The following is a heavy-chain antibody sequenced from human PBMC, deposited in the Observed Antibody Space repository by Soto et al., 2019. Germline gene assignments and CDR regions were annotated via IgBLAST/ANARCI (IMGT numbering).Heavy chain of an antibody. CDR2: TYYRSKWYN. J-gene: IGHJ3*02. Sequence: SQTLSLTCVISGDSVSSNSAAWNWIRQSPSRGLEWLGRTYYRSKWYNDYAVSVKSRITINPDTSKNQFSLQLNSVTPEDTAVYYCARDLPFYYGDYVDAFDIWGQGTMVTVSS. CDR1: GDSVSSNSAA. D-gene: IGHD4-17*01. CDR3: ARDLPFYYGDYVDAFDI. V-gene: IGHV6-1*01.